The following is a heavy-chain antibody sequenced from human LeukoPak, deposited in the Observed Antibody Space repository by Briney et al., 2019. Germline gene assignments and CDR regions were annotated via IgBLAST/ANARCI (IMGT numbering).Heavy chain of an antibody. CDR2: FDPEDGET. D-gene: IGHD3-9*01. V-gene: IGHV1-24*01. J-gene: IGHJ3*02. CDR3: ASIVIYDILTGYYNKAFDI. Sequence: ASVKVSFKVSGYPLTELSMHWVRQAPGKGLEWMGGFDPEDGETIYSQKFQGRVTMTEDTSTDTAYMELSSLRSEDTAVYYCASIVIYDILTGYYNKAFDIWGQGTMVTVSS. CDR1: GYPLTELS.